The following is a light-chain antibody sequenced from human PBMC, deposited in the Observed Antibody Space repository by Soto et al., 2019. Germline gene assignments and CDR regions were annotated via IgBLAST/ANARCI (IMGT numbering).Light chain of an antibody. J-gene: IGLJ3*02. CDR3: QTWGTGPWV. V-gene: IGLV4-69*01. CDR1: SGHSNYA. CDR2: LNTDGSH. Sequence: QPVLTQSPSASASLGASVKLTCTLSSGHSNYAIAWHQQQPEKGPRYLMKLNTDGSHSKGDGIPDRFSGSSSGAERYLTISSLQSEDEADYYCQTWGTGPWVFGGGTKFTVL.